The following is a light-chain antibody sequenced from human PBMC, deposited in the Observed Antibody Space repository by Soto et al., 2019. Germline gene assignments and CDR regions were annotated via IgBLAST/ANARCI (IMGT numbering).Light chain of an antibody. J-gene: IGLJ2*01. CDR1: RSNLGAGFG. V-gene: IGLV1-40*01. CDR3: QSYDTSLRGVV. Sequence: QAVLTQPPSVSGAPGQRVTISCTGSRSNLGAGFGVHWYQQLPGTAPKLLIYDNNNRPSGVPDRFSGSKSGTSASLAITGLQAEDEAVYSCQSYDTSLRGVVFGGGTQLTVL. CDR2: DNN.